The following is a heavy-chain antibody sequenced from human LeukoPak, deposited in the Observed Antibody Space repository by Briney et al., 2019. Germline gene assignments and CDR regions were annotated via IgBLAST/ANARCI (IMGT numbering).Heavy chain of an antibody. CDR2: IRSKAYGGTT. V-gene: IGHV3-49*04. J-gene: IGHJ4*02. CDR3: TRLRPNYGSFDY. CDR1: GFTLGDYA. Sequence: GRSLRLSCTASGFTLGDYAMSWVRQAPGKGLEWVGFIRSKAYGGTTEYAASVKGRFTISRDDSKSIAYLQMNSLKTEDTAVYYCTRLRPNYGSFDYWGQGTLVTVSS. D-gene: IGHD3-10*01.